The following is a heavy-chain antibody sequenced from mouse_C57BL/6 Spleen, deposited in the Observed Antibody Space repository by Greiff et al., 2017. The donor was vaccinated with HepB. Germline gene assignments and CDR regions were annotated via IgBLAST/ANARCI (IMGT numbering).Heavy chain of an antibody. V-gene: IGHV1-85*01. CDR2: IYPRDGST. Sequence: QVQLQQSGPELVKPGASVKLSCKASGYTFTSYDINWVKQRPGQGLEWIGWIYPRDGSTKYNEKFKGKATLTVDTSSSTAYMELHSLTSEDSAVYFCARGGSTGLYYAMDYWGQGTSVTVSS. CDR3: ARGGSTGLYYAMDY. D-gene: IGHD3-1*01. J-gene: IGHJ4*01. CDR1: GYTFTSYD.